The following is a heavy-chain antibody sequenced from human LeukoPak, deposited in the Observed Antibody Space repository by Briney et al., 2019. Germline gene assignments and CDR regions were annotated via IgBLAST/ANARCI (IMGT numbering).Heavy chain of an antibody. CDR1: GFTVSSNY. Sequence: GGSLRLSCAASGFTVSSNYMSWVRQAPGKGLEWVSVIYSGGSTYYADSVKGRFTISRDNSENTLYLQMNSLRAEDTAVYYCARDPLVGTPGYFDYWGQGTLVTVSS. CDR3: ARDPLVGTPGYFDY. CDR2: IYSGGST. J-gene: IGHJ4*02. V-gene: IGHV3-53*01. D-gene: IGHD1/OR15-1a*01.